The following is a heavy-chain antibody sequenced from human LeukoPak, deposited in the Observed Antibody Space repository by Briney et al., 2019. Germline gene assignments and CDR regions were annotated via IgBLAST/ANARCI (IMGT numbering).Heavy chain of an antibody. CDR1: GGSISSSSYY. Sequence: SETLSLTCTLSGGSISSSSYYWGWIRQPPGKGLEWIGSIYYSGSTYYNPSLKSRVTISVDTSKNQFSLKLSSVTAADTAVYYCARAKGFDYWGQGTLVTVSS. CDR2: IYYSGST. CDR3: ARAKGFDY. J-gene: IGHJ4*02. V-gene: IGHV4-39*01.